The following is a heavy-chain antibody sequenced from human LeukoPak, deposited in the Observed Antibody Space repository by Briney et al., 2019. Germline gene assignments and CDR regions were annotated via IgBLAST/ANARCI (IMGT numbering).Heavy chain of an antibody. V-gene: IGHV4-59*08. J-gene: IGHJ4*02. CDR2: MYYSGST. D-gene: IGHD2-2*01. CDR3: ARRYCSSTSCPIDY. CDR1: GGSVTSDY. Sequence: SETLSLTCTVSGGSVTSDYWSWIRQPPGKGLEWIGYMYYSGSTNYNPSLKSRVTISGDTSKSQFSLKLSSVTAADTAVYYCARRYCSSTSCPIDYWGQGTLVTVSS.